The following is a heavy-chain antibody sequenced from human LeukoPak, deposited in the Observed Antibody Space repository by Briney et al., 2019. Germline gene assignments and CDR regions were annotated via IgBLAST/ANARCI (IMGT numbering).Heavy chain of an antibody. CDR1: GFTFSNAW. Sequence: GGSLRLSCAASGFTFSNAWMSWVRQAPGKGLEWVGRIKSKTDGGTTDYAAPVKGRFTISRDDSKNTLYLQMNSLKTEYTAVYYCTSDPLDYYRSVEAFDIWGQGTMVTVSS. V-gene: IGHV3-15*01. J-gene: IGHJ3*02. CDR3: TSDPLDYYRSVEAFDI. CDR2: IKSKTDGGTT. D-gene: IGHD3-10*01.